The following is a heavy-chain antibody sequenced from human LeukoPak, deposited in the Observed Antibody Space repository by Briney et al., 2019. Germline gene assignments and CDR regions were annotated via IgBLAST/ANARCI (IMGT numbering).Heavy chain of an antibody. J-gene: IGHJ4*02. V-gene: IGHV3-30-3*01. D-gene: IGHD6-19*01. CDR2: ISYDGSNK. CDR1: WLTLCSYA. Sequence: HGGSPRVFCAASWLTLCSYAMHWVRQDPGKGLEWVAVISYDGSNKYYADSVKGRFTISRDNSKNTLYLQMNSLRAEDTAVYYCARGGIAVAGSTRGQFDYWGQGTLVTVSS. CDR3: ARGGIAVAGSTRGQFDY.